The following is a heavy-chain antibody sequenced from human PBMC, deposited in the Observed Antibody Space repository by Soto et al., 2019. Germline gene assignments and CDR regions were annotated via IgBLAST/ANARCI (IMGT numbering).Heavy chain of an antibody. CDR2: ISSSSSYI. D-gene: IGHD1-1*01. V-gene: IGHV3-21*01. CDR3: ARGGAGTSPFDY. Sequence: GGSLRLSWAASGFTFSSYSMNWVRQAPGKGLEWVSSISSSSSYIYYADSVKGRFTISRDNAKNSLYLQMNSLRAEDTAVYYCARGGAGTSPFDYWGQGTLVTVSS. CDR1: GFTFSSYS. J-gene: IGHJ4*02.